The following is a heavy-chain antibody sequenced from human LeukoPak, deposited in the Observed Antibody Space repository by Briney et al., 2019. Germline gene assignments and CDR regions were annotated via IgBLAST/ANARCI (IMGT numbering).Heavy chain of an antibody. D-gene: IGHD4-23*01. CDR2: IRRKAYGGTT. Sequence: PGGSLRLSCTASGFTFGDYAMSWFRQAPGKGLEWVGFIRRKAYGGTTEYAASVKGRFTISRDDSESIAFLQMDSLKTEDTAVYYCARDTTYGGTSYYYFDYWGQGTLVTVSS. CDR3: ARDTTYGGTSYYYFDY. CDR1: GFTFGDYA. J-gene: IGHJ4*02. V-gene: IGHV3-49*03.